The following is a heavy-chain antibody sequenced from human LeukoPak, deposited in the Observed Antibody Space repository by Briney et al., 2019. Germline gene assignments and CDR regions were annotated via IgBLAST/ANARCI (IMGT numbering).Heavy chain of an antibody. CDR3: ARDIRGAYYYYMDV. CDR1: GFTFSDYY. CDR2: ISSSGSTI. D-gene: IGHD3-10*01. J-gene: IGHJ6*03. Sequence: GALRLSCAASGFTFSDYYMSWIRQAPGKGLEWVSYISSSGSTIYYADSVKGRFTISRDNAKNSLYLQMNSLRAEDTAVYYCARDIRGAYYYYMDVWGKGTTVTVSS. V-gene: IGHV3-11*04.